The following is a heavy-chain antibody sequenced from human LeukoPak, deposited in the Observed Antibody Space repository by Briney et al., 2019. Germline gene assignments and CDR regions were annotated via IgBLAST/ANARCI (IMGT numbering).Heavy chain of an antibody. Sequence: GGSLRLSCAASGFRFDDYGMSWVRHVPGKGLEWVSGTNWDGASTGYADSVKGRFTISRDNVKNFLYLQMNSLRVEDTAVYYCATPTAGTWHFDYWGQGTLVTVSS. V-gene: IGHV3-20*04. CDR1: GFRFDDYG. CDR3: ATPTAGTWHFDY. J-gene: IGHJ4*02. CDR2: TNWDGAST. D-gene: IGHD1-1*01.